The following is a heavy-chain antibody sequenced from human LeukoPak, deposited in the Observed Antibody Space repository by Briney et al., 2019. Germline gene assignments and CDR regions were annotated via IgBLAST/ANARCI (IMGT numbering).Heavy chain of an antibody. V-gene: IGHV1-46*01. CDR2: INPSGGST. Sequence: ASVKVSCKASGYTFTSYYMHWVRQAPGQGLEWMGIINPSGGSTSYAQKFQGRVTMTRDTSTSTVYMELSSLRSEDTAVYYCARDVLNYDILTGYYIPHYYYYYGMDVWGQGTTVTVSS. D-gene: IGHD3-9*01. CDR1: GYTFTSYY. J-gene: IGHJ6*02. CDR3: ARDVLNYDILTGYYIPHYYYYYGMDV.